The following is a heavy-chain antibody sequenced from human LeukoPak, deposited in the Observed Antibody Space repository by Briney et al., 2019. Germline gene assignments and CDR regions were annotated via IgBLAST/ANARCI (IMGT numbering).Heavy chain of an antibody. CDR2: ISYDGSNK. CDR3: ARESSGWYRALDY. CDR1: GFSFSDYN. D-gene: IGHD6-19*01. Sequence: PGGSLRLSCAASGFSFSDYNMHWVRQAPGKGLEWVAVISYDGSNKYYADSVKGRFTISRDNSKNTLYLQMNSLRAEDTAVYYCARESSGWYRALDYWGQGTLVTVSS. J-gene: IGHJ4*02. V-gene: IGHV3-30*03.